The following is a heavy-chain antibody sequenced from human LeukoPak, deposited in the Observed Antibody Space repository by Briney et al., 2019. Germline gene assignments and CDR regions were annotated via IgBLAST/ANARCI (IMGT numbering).Heavy chain of an antibody. D-gene: IGHD2-15*01. CDR1: GFTFSSYG. CDR3: AKDACSGGTCYGGWYCDL. Sequence: PGGSLRLSCAASGFTFSSYGMHWVRQAPGKGLEWLAFMHYDGNIKYYADSVKGRFTISRDISKNTLYLQMSSLRAEDTAVYYCAKDACSGGTCYGGWYCDLWGRGTLVTVSS. CDR2: MHYDGNIK. J-gene: IGHJ2*01. V-gene: IGHV3-30*02.